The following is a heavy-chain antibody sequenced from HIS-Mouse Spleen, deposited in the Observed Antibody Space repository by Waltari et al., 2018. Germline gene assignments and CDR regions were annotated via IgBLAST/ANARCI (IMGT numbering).Heavy chain of an antibody. D-gene: IGHD6-13*01. CDR3: AREIPYSSSWYDWYFDL. Sequence: QLQLQESGPGLVKPSETLSLTCTVSGGSIPSSRYYWGWFRQPPGKGLEWIGSIYYSGSTYYNPSLKSRVTISVDTSKNQFSLKLSSVTAADTAVYYCAREIPYSSSWYDWYFDLWGRGTLVTVSS. CDR2: IYYSGST. CDR1: GGSIPSSRYY. V-gene: IGHV4-39*07. J-gene: IGHJ2*01.